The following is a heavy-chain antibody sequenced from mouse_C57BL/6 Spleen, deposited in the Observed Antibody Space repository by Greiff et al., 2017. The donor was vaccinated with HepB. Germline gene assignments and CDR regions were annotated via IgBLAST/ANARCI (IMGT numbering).Heavy chain of an antibody. CDR3: ARHGSSYYYAVDY. Sequence: EVQLQQSGPVLVKPGASVKMSCKASGYTFTDYYMNWVKQSHGKSLEWIGVINPYNGGTSYNQKFKGKATLTVDKSSSTAYMELNSLTSEDSAVYYCARHGSSYYYAVDYWGQGTSVTVSS. CDR1: GYTFTDYY. D-gene: IGHD1-1*01. CDR2: INPYNGGT. V-gene: IGHV1-19*01. J-gene: IGHJ4*01.